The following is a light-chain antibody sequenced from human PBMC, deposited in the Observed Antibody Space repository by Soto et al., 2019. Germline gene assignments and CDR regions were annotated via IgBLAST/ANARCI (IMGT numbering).Light chain of an antibody. J-gene: IGKJ5*01. V-gene: IGKV3-15*01. CDR1: QSVSSN. CDR2: AAS. CDR3: QQYNNWPIT. Sequence: DKVMTQSPATLSVSPGERATLSCRASQSVSSNLAWYQQKPGQAPRLLIYAASTRATDIPARFSGSGSGTEFTLTISSLQSEDFAIYYCQQYNNWPITFGQGTRLEMK.